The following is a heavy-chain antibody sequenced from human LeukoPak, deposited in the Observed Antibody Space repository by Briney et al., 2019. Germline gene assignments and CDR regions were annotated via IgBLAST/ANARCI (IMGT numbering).Heavy chain of an antibody. V-gene: IGHV4-39*01. CDR2: IYYSGST. D-gene: IGHD2-8*01. Sequence: PSETLSLTCTVSGGSISSSSYYWGWIRQPPGKGLEWIGSIYYSGSTYYNSSLKSRVTISVDTSKNQFSLKLSSVTAADTAVYYCARQRGGYCTNGVCQVRPGDFQHWGQGTLVTVSS. CDR3: ARQRGGYCTNGVCQVRPGDFQH. J-gene: IGHJ1*01. CDR1: GGSISSSSYY.